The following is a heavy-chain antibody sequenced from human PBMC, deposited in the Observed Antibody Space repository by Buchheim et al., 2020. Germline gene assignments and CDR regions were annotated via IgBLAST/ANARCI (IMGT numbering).Heavy chain of an antibody. D-gene: IGHD2-2*01. CDR1: GFTFSSYW. Sequence: EVQLVESGGGLVQPGGSLRLSCAASGFTFSSYWMSWVRQAPGKGLEWVANIKQDGSEKYYVDSVKGRFTISRDNAKNSLYLQMNSLRAEDTAVYYCARAKWVVVVPAASLGSSSPYYYYGMDVWGQGTT. CDR2: IKQDGSEK. J-gene: IGHJ6*02. CDR3: ARAKWVVVVPAASLGSSSPYYYYGMDV. V-gene: IGHV3-7*01.